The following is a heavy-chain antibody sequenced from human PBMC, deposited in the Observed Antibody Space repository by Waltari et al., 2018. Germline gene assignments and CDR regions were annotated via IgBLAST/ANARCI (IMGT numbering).Heavy chain of an antibody. CDR2: ISGSGGST. CDR1: GFPFSSYA. V-gene: IGHV3-23*01. J-gene: IGHJ3*02. CDR3: AKTPAGHYYDSSGSAFDI. D-gene: IGHD3-22*01. Sequence: EVQLLESGGGLVQPGGSLGLSCAASGFPFSSYALRWVRLAPGKGLEWVSAISGSGGSTYYADSVKGRFTISRDNSKNTLYLQMNSLRAEDTAVYYCAKTPAGHYYDSSGSAFDIWGQGTMVTVSS.